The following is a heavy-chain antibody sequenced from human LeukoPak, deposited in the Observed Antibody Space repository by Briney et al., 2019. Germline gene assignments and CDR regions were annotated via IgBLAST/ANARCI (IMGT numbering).Heavy chain of an antibody. CDR3: AVGGGY. Sequence: PGGSLRLSCAASGFSFSTYEMNWVRQAPGRGLEWIAHISSSGTTRKYADSVKGRFTISRDNAENSLFLQMNSLRAEDTALYYCAVGGGYWGQGTLVTVSS. CDR1: GFSFSTYE. J-gene: IGHJ4*02. V-gene: IGHV3-48*03. CDR2: ISSSGTTR. D-gene: IGHD3-16*01.